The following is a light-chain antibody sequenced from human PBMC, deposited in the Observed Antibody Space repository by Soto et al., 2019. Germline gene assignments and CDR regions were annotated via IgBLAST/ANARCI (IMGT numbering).Light chain of an antibody. CDR2: EVS. J-gene: IGLJ2*01. V-gene: IGLV2-14*01. CDR1: SSDVDTYKY. CDR3: CSYAGSTTCVQ. Sequence: QSALTQPASVSGSPGQSITISCTGTSSDVDTYKYVSWYQQHPGKAPKLMIYEVSYRPSGVSDRFSGSKSGNTASLTISGLQAEDEADYYCCSYAGSTTCVQFGGGTKLTVL.